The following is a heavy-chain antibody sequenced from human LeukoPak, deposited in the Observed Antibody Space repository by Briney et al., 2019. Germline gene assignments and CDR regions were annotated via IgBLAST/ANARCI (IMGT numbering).Heavy chain of an antibody. CDR3: AKLAVYDSSGYVDY. CDR2: INSDGSWT. Sequence: GGSLRLSCAASGNYWMHWVRQAPGKGLVWVSHINSDGSWTSYADSVKGRFTISKDNAKNTVYLQMNSLRAEDAALYYCAKLAVYDSSGYVDYWGQGTLVTVSS. J-gene: IGHJ4*02. CDR1: GNYW. V-gene: IGHV3-74*01. D-gene: IGHD3-22*01.